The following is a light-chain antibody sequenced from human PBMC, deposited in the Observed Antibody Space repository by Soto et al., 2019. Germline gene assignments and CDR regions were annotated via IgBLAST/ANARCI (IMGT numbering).Light chain of an antibody. CDR3: SSYEDSSILM. V-gene: IGLV2-14*03. Sequence: QSALTQPASVSGSPGQSITISCTGTSSDIGYYNYVSWYQQPPGKAPKVIIYEVTNRPSGVSDRFSGSKSGNTASLTISGLQAEDEGDYYCSSYEDSSILMFGGGTKLTVL. CDR1: SSDIGYYNY. CDR2: EVT. J-gene: IGLJ3*02.